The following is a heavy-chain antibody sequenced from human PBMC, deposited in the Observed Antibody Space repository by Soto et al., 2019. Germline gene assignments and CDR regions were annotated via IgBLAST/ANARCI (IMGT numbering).Heavy chain of an antibody. J-gene: IGHJ6*02. V-gene: IGHV3-23*01. Sequence: EVQLLESGGGLVQPGGSLRLSCAASGFTFSSYAMSWVRQAPGKGLEWVSAISGSGGSTYYADSVKGRFTISRDNSKNTLYLQMNSLRAEDTAVYYCAKGSLVPAAYSYYGMDVWGQGTTVTVSS. D-gene: IGHD2-2*01. CDR2: ISGSGGST. CDR3: AKGSLVPAAYSYYGMDV. CDR1: GFTFSSYA.